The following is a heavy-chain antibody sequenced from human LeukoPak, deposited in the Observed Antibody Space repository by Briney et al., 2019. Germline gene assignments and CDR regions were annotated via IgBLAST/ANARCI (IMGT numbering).Heavy chain of an antibody. CDR1: GGSFSGYY. CDR2: INHSGST. Sequence: SETLSLTCAVYGGSFSGYYWSWIRQPPGKWLEWIGEINHSGSTNYNPSLKSRVTISVDTSKNQFSLKLSSVTAADTAVYYCARIAAAGSPWFDPWGQGTLVTVSS. CDR3: ARIAAAGSPWFDP. D-gene: IGHD6-13*01. J-gene: IGHJ5*02. V-gene: IGHV4-34*01.